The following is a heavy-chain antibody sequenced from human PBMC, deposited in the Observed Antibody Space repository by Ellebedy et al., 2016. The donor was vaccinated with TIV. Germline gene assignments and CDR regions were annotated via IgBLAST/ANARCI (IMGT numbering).Heavy chain of an antibody. CDR1: GGSISSYY. CDR2: IYYSGST. V-gene: IGHV4-59*12. Sequence: SETLSLXXTVSGGSISSYYCSWIRQPPGKGLEWIGYIYYSGSTNYNPSLKSRVTISVDTSKNQFSLKLSSVTAADTAVYYCASTDCGGDCYTDHWGQGTLVTVSS. J-gene: IGHJ5*02. CDR3: ASTDCGGDCYTDH. D-gene: IGHD2-21*01.